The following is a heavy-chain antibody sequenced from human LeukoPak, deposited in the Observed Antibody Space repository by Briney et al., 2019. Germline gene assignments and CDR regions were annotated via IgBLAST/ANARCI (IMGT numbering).Heavy chain of an antibody. V-gene: IGHV4-34*01. CDR2: INHSVST. CDR1: VGSFSGYY. CDR3: VGIGGYSLY. J-gene: IGHJ4*02. D-gene: IGHD5-18*01. Sequence: PSRTLSLTPAVYVGSFSGYYCGSIRQPPRKGLEWSGEINHSVSTNYNPSLTSLDTLSLDTPKSHFSLRLSALSAPDTPVYFCVGIGGYSLYWRKGTLVTVS.